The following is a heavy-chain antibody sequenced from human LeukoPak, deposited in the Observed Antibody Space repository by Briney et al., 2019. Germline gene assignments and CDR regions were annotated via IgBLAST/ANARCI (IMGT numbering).Heavy chain of an antibody. J-gene: IGHJ3*02. V-gene: IGHV3-48*02. CDR2: IGEHNNM. CDR1: GFTFSDYC. Sequence: GGSLRLSCAASGFTFSDYCVNWVRQAPGKGLEWVSYIGEHNNMVDSESVRGRFTNSRDDAKNSLYLQNSNLGDEDTAVYYCSRDKGYAFGMGRRGTVVSV. CDR3: SRDKGYAFGM.